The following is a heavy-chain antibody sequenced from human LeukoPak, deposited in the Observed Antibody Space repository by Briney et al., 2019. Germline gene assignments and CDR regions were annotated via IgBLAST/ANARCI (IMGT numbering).Heavy chain of an antibody. D-gene: IGHD6-13*01. CDR2: ISGSGGST. J-gene: IGHJ4*02. V-gene: IGHV3-23*01. Sequence: GGSLRLSCAASGFTFSSYAMSWVRQAPGKGLEWVSAISGSGGSTYYADSVKGRFTISRDNSKNTLYLQMNCLRAEDTAVYYCAKALGHQGIAAAATQDYWGQGTLVTVSS. CDR1: GFTFSSYA. CDR3: AKALGHQGIAAAATQDY.